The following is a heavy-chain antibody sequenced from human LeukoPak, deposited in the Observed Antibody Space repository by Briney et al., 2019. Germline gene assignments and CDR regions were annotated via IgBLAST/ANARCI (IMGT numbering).Heavy chain of an antibody. Sequence: GGSLRLSCAASGFTFNSHWMSWVRQAPGKGLEWVANIKEDGTEKFYVDSVKGRFTVSRDNARASVFLQMNSLRAEDTAVYYCTRDDPRVGSTETDWGEGTLVTVSS. CDR1: GFTFNSHW. CDR2: IKEDGTEK. CDR3: TRDDPRVGSTETD. D-gene: IGHD1-26*01. J-gene: IGHJ4*02. V-gene: IGHV3-7*01.